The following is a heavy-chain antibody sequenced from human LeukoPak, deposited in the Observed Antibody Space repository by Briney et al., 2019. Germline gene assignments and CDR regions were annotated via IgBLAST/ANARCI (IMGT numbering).Heavy chain of an antibody. J-gene: IGHJ4*02. CDR3: AGHHPRNTVDF. CDR1: GGSISNYY. Sequence: SETLSLTCSVSGGSISNYYWSWIRQPPGKGLEWIGYIYDIGSINYNPSLKSRVTISLDTSKNQFSLKLSSVTAADTAVYYCAGHHPRNTVDFWGQGTLVTVSS. CDR2: IYDIGSI. V-gene: IGHV4-59*08. D-gene: IGHD2/OR15-2a*01.